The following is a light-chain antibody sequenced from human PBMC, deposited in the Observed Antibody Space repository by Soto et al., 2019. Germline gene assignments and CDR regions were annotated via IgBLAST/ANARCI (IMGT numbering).Light chain of an antibody. Sequence: EIVMTQSPATLSVSPGERATLSCRASQSVSSNLAWYQQKPGQAPRLLIYGASTRATGIPARFSGSGSGTEFTLTISSLQSDDFATYYCQQYNTFWTFGQGTKVDIK. CDR1: QSVSSN. J-gene: IGKJ1*01. CDR3: QQYNTFWT. CDR2: GAS. V-gene: IGKV3-15*01.